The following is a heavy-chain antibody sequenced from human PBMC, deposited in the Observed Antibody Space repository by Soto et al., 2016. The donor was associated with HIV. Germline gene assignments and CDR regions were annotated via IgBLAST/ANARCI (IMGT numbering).Heavy chain of an antibody. D-gene: IGHD5-12*01. CDR1: GFTFSDFA. CDR2: ISYDGSNK. J-gene: IGHJ4*02. Sequence: VQLVESGGGVIQPGRSLRLSCVASGFTFSDFAMHWVRQAPGKGLDWVAVISYDGSNKYYADSVKGRFTISRDNSKNTLYLQMNSLRAEDTAVYYCARDGGGSSGYEGFDYWGQGTLGTVSS. V-gene: IGHV3-30*04. CDR3: ARDGGGSSGYEGFDY.